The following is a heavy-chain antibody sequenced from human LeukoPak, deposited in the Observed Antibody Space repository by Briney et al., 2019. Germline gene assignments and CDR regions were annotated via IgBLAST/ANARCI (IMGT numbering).Heavy chain of an antibody. CDR1: GGSISSYY. CDR2: IYYSGST. V-gene: IGHV4-59*01. D-gene: IGHD6-19*01. CDR3: ARVGVNSSGLDYYYYYYYMDV. Sequence: SETLSLTCTVSGGSISSYYWSWIRQPPGKGLEWIGYIYYSGSTNYTPSLKSRVTISVDTSKNQFSLKLSSVTAADTAVYYCARVGVNSSGLDYYYYYYYMDVWGKGTTVTVSS. J-gene: IGHJ6*03.